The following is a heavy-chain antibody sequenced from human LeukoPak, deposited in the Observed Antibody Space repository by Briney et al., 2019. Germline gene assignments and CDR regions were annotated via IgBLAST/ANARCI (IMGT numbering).Heavy chain of an antibody. J-gene: IGHJ4*02. CDR1: GFTFSSYA. D-gene: IGHD3-10*01. CDR2: TSGSGGST. V-gene: IGHV3-23*01. Sequence: GGSLRLSCAASGFTFSSYAMSWVRQAPGKGLEWVSATSGSGGSTYYADSVKGRFTIPRDNSKNTLYLQMNSLRAEDTAVYYCAKDHARFMVRGVIRIDYWGQGTLVTVSS. CDR3: AKDHARFMVRGVIRIDY.